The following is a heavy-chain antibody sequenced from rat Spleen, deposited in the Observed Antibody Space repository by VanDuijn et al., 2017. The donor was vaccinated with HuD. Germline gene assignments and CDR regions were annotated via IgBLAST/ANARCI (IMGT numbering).Heavy chain of an antibody. J-gene: IGHJ4*01. CDR1: GFTFIDYY. V-gene: IGHV5-25*01. CDR3: ARHSSTYYVMDA. CDR2: ITNSGGST. Sequence: EVQLVESGGGLVQPGRSLKLSCVASGFTFIDYYMAWVRQAPTKGLEWVASITNSGGSTYYRDSVKGRFTISRDNAKSTLYLQMNSLRSEDTATYYCARHSSTYYVMDAWGQGASVTVSS. D-gene: IGHD1-2*01.